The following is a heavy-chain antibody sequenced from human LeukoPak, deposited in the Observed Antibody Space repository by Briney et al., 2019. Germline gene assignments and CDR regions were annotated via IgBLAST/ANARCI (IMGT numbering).Heavy chain of an antibody. Sequence: ASVKVSCKAPAYFFTTYGVTWVRQAPGQGLEWMGWIGGYNDKTDYAQKMKDRVTMTADTSTSTTYMELRSLRNDDTAVYYCATKGGGYCSGSSCYIYDHWGQGTLVTVSS. CDR1: AYFFTTYG. CDR3: ATKGGGYCSGSSCYIYDH. V-gene: IGHV1-18*01. CDR2: IGGYNDKT. D-gene: IGHD2-2*02. J-gene: IGHJ4*02.